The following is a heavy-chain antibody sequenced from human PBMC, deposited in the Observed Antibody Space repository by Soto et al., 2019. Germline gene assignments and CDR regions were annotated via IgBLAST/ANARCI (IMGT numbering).Heavy chain of an antibody. CDR3: ATQRGYYYDSSGYYGPGWFDP. D-gene: IGHD3-22*01. V-gene: IGHV1-18*04. Sequence: ASVKVSCKASGYTFTSYGISWVRQAPGQGLEWMGWISAYNGNTNYALKLQGRVTMTTDTSTSTAYMELRSLRSDDTAVYYCATQRGYYYDSSGYYGPGWFDPWGQGTLVTVSS. CDR1: GYTFTSYG. CDR2: ISAYNGNT. J-gene: IGHJ5*02.